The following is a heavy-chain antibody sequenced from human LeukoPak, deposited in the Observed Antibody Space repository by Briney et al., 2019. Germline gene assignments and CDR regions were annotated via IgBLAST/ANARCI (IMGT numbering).Heavy chain of an antibody. V-gene: IGHV3-48*01. CDR1: GFTFSSYS. CDR3: ARAYYDFWSGYFGVKTYYYYGMDV. CDR2: ISSSSSTI. D-gene: IGHD3-3*01. J-gene: IGHJ6*02. Sequence: PGGSLRLSCAASGFTFSSYSMNWVRQAPGKGLEWVSYISSSSSTIYYADSVKGRFTISRDNAKNSLYLQMNSLRAEDTAVYYCARAYYDFWSGYFGVKTYYYYGMDVWGQGTTVTVSS.